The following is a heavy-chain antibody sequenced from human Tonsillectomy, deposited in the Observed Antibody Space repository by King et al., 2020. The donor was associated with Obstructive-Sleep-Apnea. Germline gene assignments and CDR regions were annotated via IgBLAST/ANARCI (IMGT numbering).Heavy chain of an antibody. Sequence: VQLVESGGGVVQPGRSLRLSCAASGFTFSNYGMHWVRQAPGKGLEWVAVISYDGSNKYYADSVKGRFTISRDNSKNTLYLQMNSLRAEDTAVYYCAKGMRWRQFASHSEWGQGTLVTVSS. CDR2: ISYDGSNK. CDR1: GFTFSNYG. CDR3: AKGMRWRQFASHSE. D-gene: IGHD5-24*01. V-gene: IGHV3-30*18. J-gene: IGHJ4*02.